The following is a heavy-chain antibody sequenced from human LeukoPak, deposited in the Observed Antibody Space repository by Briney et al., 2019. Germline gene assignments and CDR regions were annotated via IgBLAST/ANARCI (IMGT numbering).Heavy chain of an antibody. CDR2: LSGSDGQT. CDR3: AREAQFASPD. V-gene: IGHV3-23*01. Sequence: GGSLRLSCAASGFAFNTYAMSWVRQAPGKGLEWVSNLSGSDGQTFHTDSVKGRFTISRDNSKNTLYLQMNSLRDEDTAVYYCAREAQFASPDWGQGTLVTVSS. CDR1: GFAFNTYA. J-gene: IGHJ4*02. D-gene: IGHD5-24*01.